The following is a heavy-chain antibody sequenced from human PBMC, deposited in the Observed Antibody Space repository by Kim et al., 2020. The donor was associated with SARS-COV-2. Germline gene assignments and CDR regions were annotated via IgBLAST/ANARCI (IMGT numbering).Heavy chain of an antibody. D-gene: IGHD1-26*01. Sequence: SQTLSLTCAISGDSVSSNSAAWNWLRQSPSRGLEWLGRTYYKSKWYNDYAVSVKSRITINLDTSKNQFSLHLNSVTPEDKAVYNCTRRRGSYYHWGQGTLVTVSS. CDR2: TYYKSKWYN. CDR3: TRRRGSYYH. J-gene: IGHJ5*02. CDR1: GDSVSSNSAA. V-gene: IGHV6-1*01.